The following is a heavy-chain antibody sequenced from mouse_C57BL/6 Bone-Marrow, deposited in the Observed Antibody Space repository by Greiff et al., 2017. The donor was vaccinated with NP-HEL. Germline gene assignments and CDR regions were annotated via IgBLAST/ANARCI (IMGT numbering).Heavy chain of an antibody. J-gene: IGHJ3*01. CDR3: TLLRRGSWFAY. D-gene: IGHD2-12*01. V-gene: IGHV14-4*01. CDR1: GFNIKDDY. CDR2: IDPENGDT. Sequence: EVQLQQSGAELVRPGASVKLSCTASGFNIKDDYMHWVKQRPEQGLEWLGWIDPENGDTEYASKFQGKATITADTSSNTAYLQLSSLTSEDTAVYYCTLLRRGSWFAYWGQGTLVTVSA.